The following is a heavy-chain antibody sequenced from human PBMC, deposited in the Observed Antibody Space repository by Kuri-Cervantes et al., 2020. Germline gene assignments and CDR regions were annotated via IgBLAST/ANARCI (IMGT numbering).Heavy chain of an antibody. CDR1: GFTVSSSY. D-gene: IGHD1-26*01. CDR2: ISSSSSYM. CDR3: ARGRVAGATIGY. J-gene: IGHJ4*01. Sequence: GESLKISCAVSGFTVSSSYMSWVRQAPGKGLEWVSSISSSSSYMYYADSVKGRFTMSRDNAKNSLYLQMNSLRAEDTAVYYCARGRVAGATIGYWGHGPLVTVSS. V-gene: IGHV3-21*01.